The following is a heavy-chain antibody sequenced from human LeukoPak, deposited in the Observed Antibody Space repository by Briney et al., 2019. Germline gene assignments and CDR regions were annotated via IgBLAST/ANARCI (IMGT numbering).Heavy chain of an antibody. CDR2: MNPNSGNT. CDR1: GYTFTSYD. CDR3: ARRSRLLRYFDWSRGDGRYYYYMDV. J-gene: IGHJ6*03. V-gene: IGHV1-8*01. D-gene: IGHD3-9*01. Sequence: RASVKVSYKASGYTFTSYDINWVRQATGQGLEWMGWMNPNSGNTGYAQKFQGRVTMTRNTSISTAYMELSSLRSEDTAVYYCARRSRLLRYFDWSRGDGRYYYYMDVWGKGTTVTISS.